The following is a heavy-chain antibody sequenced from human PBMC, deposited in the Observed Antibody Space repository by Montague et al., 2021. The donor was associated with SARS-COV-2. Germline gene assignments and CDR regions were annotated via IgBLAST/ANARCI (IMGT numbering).Heavy chain of an antibody. CDR2: TYYRNKWYS. J-gene: IGHJ4*02. V-gene: IGHV6-1*01. CDR1: GDSVAGHRVR. D-gene: IGHD6-19*01. Sequence: CAISGDSVAGHRVRWEEHRHAPPRAKERVGRTYYRNKWYSDYAPXVRGRRTVNPDASKNEFSLELNYVTPEDTAVYYCVRYSGWFYFDFWGQGTLVTVSS. CDR3: VRYSGWFYFDF.